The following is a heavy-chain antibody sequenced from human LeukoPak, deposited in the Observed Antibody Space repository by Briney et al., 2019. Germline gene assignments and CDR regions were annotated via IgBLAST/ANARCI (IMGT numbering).Heavy chain of an antibody. CDR1: GFTFSSYW. CDR2: INSDGSST. D-gene: IGHD3-9*01. CDR3: AKGPKRYNILTGYFVIETAFDI. V-gene: IGHV3-74*01. Sequence: GGSLSLSCAASGFTFSSYWMHWVRQAPGKGLVWVSRINSDGSSTSYADSVKGRFTISRDNAKNTLYLQMNSLRAEDTAVYYCAKGPKRYNILTGYFVIETAFDIWGQGTMVTVSS. J-gene: IGHJ3*02.